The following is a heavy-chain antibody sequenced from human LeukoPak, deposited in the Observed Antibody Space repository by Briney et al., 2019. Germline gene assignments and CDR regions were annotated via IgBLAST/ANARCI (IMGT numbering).Heavy chain of an antibody. V-gene: IGHV3-23*01. CDR1: GFTFSSDA. CDR2: ISGGGGDT. Sequence: GGSLRLSCAASGFTFSSDAMIWVRQAPGKGLEWVSNISGGGGDTYYGDSVKGRFTISRDNSRTTLYLQMNSLRAEDTAVYYCARVSVGRYYFDNWGQGTPVTVS. CDR3: ARVSVGRYYFDN. D-gene: IGHD3-3*02. J-gene: IGHJ4*02.